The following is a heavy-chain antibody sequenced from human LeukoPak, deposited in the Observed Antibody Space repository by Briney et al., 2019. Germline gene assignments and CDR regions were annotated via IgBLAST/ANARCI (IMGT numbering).Heavy chain of an antibody. CDR3: ARGGGSSSAWPLDY. J-gene: IGHJ4*02. CDR2: INPSGGST. V-gene: IGHV1-46*01. D-gene: IGHD6-6*01. CDR1: GYTFTNYY. Sequence: ASVKVSCKASGYTFTNYYMHWVRQAPGQGLEWMGIINPSGGSTDYAQNFQGRVTMTRDTSTSTAYMELSSLRSEDTAFYHCARGGGSSSAWPLDYWGLGTLVTVSS.